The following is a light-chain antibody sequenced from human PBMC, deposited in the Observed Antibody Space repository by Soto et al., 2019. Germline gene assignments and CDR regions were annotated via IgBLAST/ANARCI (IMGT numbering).Light chain of an antibody. CDR3: SSYGGYDNLI. Sequence: QSALTQPPSASGSPGQSVTISCSGTSNDLGGFNYVSWYQQHPGKAPKLIIYEVTERPSGVPDRFSGSKSGNTASLTVSGLQAHDEADYYCSSYGGYDNLIFGGGTKVTVL. CDR1: SNDLGGFNY. J-gene: IGLJ2*01. CDR2: EVT. V-gene: IGLV2-8*01.